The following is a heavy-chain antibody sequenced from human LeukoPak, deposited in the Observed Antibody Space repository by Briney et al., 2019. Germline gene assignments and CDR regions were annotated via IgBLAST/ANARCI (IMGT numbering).Heavy chain of an antibody. CDR2: INHSGST. J-gene: IGHJ4*02. CDR1: GGSFSGYY. D-gene: IGHD3-3*01. CDR3: ARGYYDFWSGYYDY. Sequence: SETLSLTCAVSGGSFSGYYWSWIRQPPGKGLEWIGEINHSGSTYYNPSLKSRVTISVDTSKNQFSLKLSSVTAADTAVYYCARGYYDFWSGYYDYWGQGTLVTVSS. V-gene: IGHV4-34*01.